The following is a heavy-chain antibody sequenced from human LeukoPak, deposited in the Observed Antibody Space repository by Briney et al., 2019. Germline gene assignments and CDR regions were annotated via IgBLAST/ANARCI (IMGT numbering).Heavy chain of an antibody. CDR2: ISAYNGNT. CDR3: ARVRGYYDSSGPRDY. Sequence: ASVKVSCKASGYTFTSYGISWVRQAPGQGLEWMGWISAYNGNTNYAQKLQSRVTMTTDTSTSTAYMELRSLRSDDTAVYYCARVRGYYDSSGPRDYWGQGTLVTVSS. V-gene: IGHV1-18*01. CDR1: GYTFTSYG. D-gene: IGHD3-22*01. J-gene: IGHJ4*02.